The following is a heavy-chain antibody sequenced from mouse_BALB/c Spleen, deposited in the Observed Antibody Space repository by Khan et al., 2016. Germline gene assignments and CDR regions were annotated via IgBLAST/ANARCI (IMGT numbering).Heavy chain of an antibody. CDR3: VRHTTVAY. D-gene: IGHD1-1*01. CDR2: ISSGGNNT. Sequence: EVELVESGGGLVKPGGSLKLSCAASGFAFSSYDMSWVRQTPEKRLEWVAYISSGGNNTYYPDTEKGRFTISRYNAKNTLYLQMSSLKSEDTAMYYCVRHTTVAYWGQGTLVTVSA. V-gene: IGHV5-12-1*01. J-gene: IGHJ3*01. CDR1: GFAFSSYD.